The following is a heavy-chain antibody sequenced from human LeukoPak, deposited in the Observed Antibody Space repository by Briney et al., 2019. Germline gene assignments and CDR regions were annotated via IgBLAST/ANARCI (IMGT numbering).Heavy chain of an antibody. D-gene: IGHD4-23*01. CDR1: GFTFSSYS. V-gene: IGHV3-53*01. CDR3: ARRGDGGRSFDY. J-gene: IGHJ4*02. Sequence: QPGGSLRLSCAASGFTFSSYSMNWVRQAPGKGLECVSVIYSGGNTYYADSVKGRFTTSRDNSKNTLFLQMNSLRAEDTAVYYCARRGDGGRSFDYWGQGTLVTVSS. CDR2: IYSGGNT.